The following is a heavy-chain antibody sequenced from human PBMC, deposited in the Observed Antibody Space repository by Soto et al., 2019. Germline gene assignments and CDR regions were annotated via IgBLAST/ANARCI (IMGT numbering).Heavy chain of an antibody. V-gene: IGHV1-8*01. CDR3: ARGNPFNYAGFDV. Sequence: ASVKVSCKASGYTSSDFDISWLRQASGQGPEWMGWMNAKSGDTFFAQRFQGKFNMTWDTSLSTAYMEVGSLTSDDTAMYYCARGNPFNYAGFDVWGQGTTVTVSS. D-gene: IGHD3-16*01. J-gene: IGHJ6*02. CDR2: MNAKSGDT. CDR1: GYTSSDFD.